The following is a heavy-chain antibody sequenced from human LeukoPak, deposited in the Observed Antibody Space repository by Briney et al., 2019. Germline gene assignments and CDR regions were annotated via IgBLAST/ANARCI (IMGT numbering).Heavy chain of an antibody. J-gene: IGHJ3*02. CDR3: SRAQYLADDAFNI. Sequence: PGGSLRLSCTASGSTFSSYWMHWVRQVPGKGLVWVARINSDGGSTSYADSVKGRFTISRDNAKNSLYLQLNSLRAEDTAVYYCSRAQYLADDAFNIWGQGTMVTVSS. CDR1: GSTFSSYW. D-gene: IGHD4-11*01. V-gene: IGHV3-74*01. CDR2: INSDGGST.